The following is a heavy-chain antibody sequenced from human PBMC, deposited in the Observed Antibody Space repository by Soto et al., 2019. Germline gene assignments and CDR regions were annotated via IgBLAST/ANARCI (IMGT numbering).Heavy chain of an antibody. J-gene: IGHJ4*02. V-gene: IGHV3-49*04. Sequence: GGSLRLSCTVSGFTFGDYAMSWARQAPGKGLEWVGFVRSKAYGGTTEYAASVKGRFMISRDDSKSIAYLQMNSLRTEDTAMYYCSREAGDYWGQGTLVTVSS. CDR1: GFTFGDYA. CDR3: SREAGDY. CDR2: VRSKAYGGTT. D-gene: IGHD6-13*01.